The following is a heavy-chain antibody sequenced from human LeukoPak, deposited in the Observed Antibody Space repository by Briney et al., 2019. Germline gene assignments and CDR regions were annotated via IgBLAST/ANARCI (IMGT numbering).Heavy chain of an antibody. CDR3: TRDLMDYDVSTGLHHYYMDV. CDR1: GFIFSSYH. D-gene: IGHD3-9*01. CDR2: MSSGGDAI. Sequence: GGSLRLSCAASGFIFSSYHMDWVRQAPGKGLEWLSYMSSGGDAIYYADSVRGRFTISRDNAKNTLYLQMNTLRVEDTAVYYCTRDLMDYDVSTGLHHYYMDVWGQGTTVTVSS. V-gene: IGHV3-48*04. J-gene: IGHJ6*02.